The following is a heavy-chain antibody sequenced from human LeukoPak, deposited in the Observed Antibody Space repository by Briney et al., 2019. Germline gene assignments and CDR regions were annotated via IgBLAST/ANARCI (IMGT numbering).Heavy chain of an antibody. D-gene: IGHD5-24*01. CDR3: AREMATIPLTLDY. CDR1: GYTFTSYA. Sequence: GASVKVSCKASGYTFTSYAMHWVRQAPGQRLEWMGWINAGNGNTKYSQTFHGRVTITRDTSASTAYMELSSLRSEDTAVYYCAREMATIPLTLDYWGQGTLVTVSS. V-gene: IGHV1-3*01. J-gene: IGHJ4*02. CDR2: INAGNGNT.